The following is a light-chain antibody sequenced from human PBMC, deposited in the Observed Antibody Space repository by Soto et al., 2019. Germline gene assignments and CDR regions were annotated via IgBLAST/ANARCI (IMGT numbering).Light chain of an antibody. Sequence: QYVLTQPPSASGTPGPRVTISCSGSGSNIGTNTVNWYQQLPGTAPKLLIYRTDQRPAGIPDRFSGSKSGTSASLDISGHQSDDEADYYCTAWEGSLDGRVFGGGNKLTVL. CDR1: GSNIGTNT. J-gene: IGLJ3*02. CDR3: TAWEGSLDGRV. V-gene: IGLV1-44*01. CDR2: RTD.